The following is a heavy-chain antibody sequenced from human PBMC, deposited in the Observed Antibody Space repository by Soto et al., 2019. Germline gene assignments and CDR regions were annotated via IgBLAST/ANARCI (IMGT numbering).Heavy chain of an antibody. CDR1: GYTFTRYG. D-gene: IGHD3-3*01. V-gene: IGHV1-18*01. CDR2: ISAYNGNT. Sequence: QVQLVQSGAEVKKPGASVKVSCKSSGYTFTRYGISWVRQAPGQGLEWMGWISAYNGNTNYAQKLQGRVTMTTDTSTSTAYMELRSLRSEDTAVYYCARGVLRFLARGLDLYYFDYWGQGALVTVSS. CDR3: ARGVLRFLARGLDLYYFDY. J-gene: IGHJ4*02.